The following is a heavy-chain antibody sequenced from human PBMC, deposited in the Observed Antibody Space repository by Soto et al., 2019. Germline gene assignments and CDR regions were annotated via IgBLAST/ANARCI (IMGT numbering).Heavy chain of an antibody. CDR2: IGGSDTFT. V-gene: IGHV3-21*02. Sequence: EVQLVESGGGLVKPGESLRLSCVASGFTFKNYNMNWVRQAPGKGLEWVSSIGGSDTFTYYADSVKGRFTITRDNAQSSRFLQMNSPGVEDATVYFCVRDGSLSGITRWGQGTLVTVSS. J-gene: IGHJ4*02. CDR1: GFTFKNYN. CDR3: VRDGSLSGITR. D-gene: IGHD3-10*01.